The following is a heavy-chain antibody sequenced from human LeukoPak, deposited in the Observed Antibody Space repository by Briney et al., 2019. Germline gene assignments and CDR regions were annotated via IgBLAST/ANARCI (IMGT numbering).Heavy chain of an antibody. Sequence: GGSLRLSCAASGFTFSNFEMNWVRQAPGKGLEWVSFITTSGSTTYYADSVKGRFTISRDNAKNSLYLQMNSLRDEDTAVYYCARVDGMDVWGQGTTVTVSS. J-gene: IGHJ6*02. V-gene: IGHV3-48*03. CDR2: ITTSGSTT. CDR3: ARVDGMDV. D-gene: IGHD2-2*03. CDR1: GFTFSNFE.